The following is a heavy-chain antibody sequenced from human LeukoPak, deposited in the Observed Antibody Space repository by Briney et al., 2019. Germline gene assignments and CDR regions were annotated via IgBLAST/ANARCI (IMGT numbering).Heavy chain of an antibody. Sequence: SETLSLTCAVYGGSFSGYYWSWIRQPPGKGLEWIGGINHSGSTNYNPSLKSRVTISVDTSKNQFSLKLSSVTAADTAVYYCARGPPRGIVVVPAAVGDYWGQGTLVTVSS. D-gene: IGHD2-2*01. CDR2: INHSGST. CDR3: ARGPPRGIVVVPAAVGDY. J-gene: IGHJ4*02. V-gene: IGHV4-34*01. CDR1: GGSFSGYY.